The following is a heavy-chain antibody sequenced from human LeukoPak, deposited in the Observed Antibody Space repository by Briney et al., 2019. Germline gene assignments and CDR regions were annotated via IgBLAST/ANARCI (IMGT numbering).Heavy chain of an antibody. CDR2: ISSSSSYI. CDR1: GFTFSSYS. V-gene: IGHV3-21*01. Sequence: GGSLRLSCAASGFTFSSYSMNWVRQASGKGLEWVSSISSSSSYIYYADSVKGRFTISRDNAKNSLYLQMNSLRAEDTAVYYCAREGYYYDSSGYQYAFDIWGQGTMVTVSS. D-gene: IGHD3-22*01. J-gene: IGHJ3*02. CDR3: AREGYYYDSSGYQYAFDI.